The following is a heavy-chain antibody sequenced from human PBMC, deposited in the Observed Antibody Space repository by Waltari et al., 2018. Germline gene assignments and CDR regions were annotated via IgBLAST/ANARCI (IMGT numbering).Heavy chain of an antibody. CDR3: ARDSRITMIVVVITFPDY. CDR1: GFTFSSYA. Sequence: QVQLVESGGGVVQPGRSRRLSCAASGFTFSSYAMHWVRQAPGKGLEWVAVISYDGSNKYYADSGNGRFTISRDNSKNTLYLQMNSLRAEDTAVYYCARDSRITMIVVVITFPDYWGQGTLVTVSS. CDR2: ISYDGSNK. V-gene: IGHV3-30*01. J-gene: IGHJ4*02. D-gene: IGHD3-22*01.